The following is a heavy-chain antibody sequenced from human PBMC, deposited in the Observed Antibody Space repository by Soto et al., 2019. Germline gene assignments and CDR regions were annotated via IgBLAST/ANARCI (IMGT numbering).Heavy chain of an antibody. CDR1: GYTFTSYA. J-gene: IGHJ3*02. CDR3: ASHGHDYGDYGDQWGAFDI. V-gene: IGHV1-3*01. CDR2: INAGNGNT. Sequence: ASVKVSCKASGYTFTSYAMHWVRQAPGQRLEWMGWINAGNGNTKYSQKFQGRVTITRDTSASTAYMELSSLRSEDTAVYYCASHGHDYGDYGDQWGAFDIWGQGTMVTVSS. D-gene: IGHD4-17*01.